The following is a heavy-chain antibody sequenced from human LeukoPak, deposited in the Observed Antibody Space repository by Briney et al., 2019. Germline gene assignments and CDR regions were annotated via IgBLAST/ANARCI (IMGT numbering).Heavy chain of an antibody. V-gene: IGHV1-2*02. J-gene: IGHJ6*02. Sequence: ASVKVSCKASGYTFTDYYMHWMRQAPGQGLEWVGWINLKWGDRKYAWKFQDRVTLTRDTSISTAYMELSRLRSDDTAVYYCARDESTTYYYGMDVWGQGTTVTVSS. CDR1: GYTFTDYY. D-gene: IGHD1-1*01. CDR2: INLKWGDR. CDR3: ARDESTTYYYGMDV.